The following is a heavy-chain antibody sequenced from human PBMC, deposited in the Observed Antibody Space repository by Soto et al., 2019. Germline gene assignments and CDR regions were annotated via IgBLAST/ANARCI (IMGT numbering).Heavy chain of an antibody. Sequence: SETLSLTCTVSGGSISSGDYYWSWIRQPPGKGLEWFGYIYYSGSTYYNPSLKSRVTISVDTSKNQFSLKLSSVTAADTAVYYCARGVLDYDFWSGYRTYYYYGMDVWAQGTTVTVS. D-gene: IGHD3-3*01. J-gene: IGHJ6*02. CDR2: IYYSGST. V-gene: IGHV4-30-4*01. CDR1: GGSISSGDYY. CDR3: ARGVLDYDFWSGYRTYYYYGMDV.